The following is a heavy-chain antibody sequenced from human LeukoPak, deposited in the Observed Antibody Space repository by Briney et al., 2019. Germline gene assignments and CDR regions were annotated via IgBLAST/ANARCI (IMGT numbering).Heavy chain of an antibody. CDR3: AQWSRYFDY. D-gene: IGHD1-26*01. Sequence: GGTLRLSCAASGFSFRSHGMNWVRQAPGKGLEWVSGISPRGDITYYKDSVKGRFTISRDNSKNTLYLQMNSLRAEDTALYFCAQWSRYFDYWGQGTLVTVSS. CDR1: GFSFRSHG. V-gene: IGHV3-23*01. J-gene: IGHJ4*02. CDR2: ISPRGDIT.